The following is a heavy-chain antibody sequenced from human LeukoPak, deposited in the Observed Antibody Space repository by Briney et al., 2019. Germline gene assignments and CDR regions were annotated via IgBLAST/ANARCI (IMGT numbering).Heavy chain of an antibody. CDR2: ISYDGSNK. J-gene: IGHJ4*02. V-gene: IGHV3-30*19. D-gene: IGHD3-10*01. CDR1: GFTFSSYG. CDR3: ARDSYYGTGGPLDY. Sequence: PGGSLRLSCAASGFTFSSYGMHWVRQAPGKGLEWVAVISYDGSNKYYADSVKGRFTISRDNSKNTLYLQMNSLRAEDTAVYYCARDSYYGTGGPLDYWGQGTLVTVSS.